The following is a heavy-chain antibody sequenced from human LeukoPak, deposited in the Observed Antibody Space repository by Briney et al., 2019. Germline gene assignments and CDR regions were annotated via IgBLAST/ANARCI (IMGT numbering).Heavy chain of an antibody. CDR2: IRYDGSNK. J-gene: IGHJ4*02. V-gene: IGHV3-30*02. Sequence: GSLRLSCAASGFTFSSYGMHWVRQAPGKGLEWVAFIRYDGSNKYYADSVKGRFTISRDNSKNTLYLQMNSLRAEDTAVYYCARETYYYGSGSYTTDWGQGTLVTVSS. CDR1: GFTFSSYG. CDR3: ARETYYYGSGSYTTD. D-gene: IGHD3-10*01.